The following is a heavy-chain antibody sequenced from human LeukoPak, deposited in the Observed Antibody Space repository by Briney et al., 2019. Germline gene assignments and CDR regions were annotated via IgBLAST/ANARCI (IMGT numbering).Heavy chain of an antibody. V-gene: IGHV1-2*02. CDR1: GDTFGGYY. Sequence: ASVNVSCKASGDTFGGYYVHWVRQAPGQGLEWMGWINPKFGGTNYAPKLQVRASMTWDTAINTAYMELRSLTSDDTAVYYCAAEDTVTRSYDFWGQGTLVTVSS. D-gene: IGHD4-11*01. J-gene: IGHJ4*02. CDR2: INPKFGGT. CDR3: AAEDTVTRSYDF.